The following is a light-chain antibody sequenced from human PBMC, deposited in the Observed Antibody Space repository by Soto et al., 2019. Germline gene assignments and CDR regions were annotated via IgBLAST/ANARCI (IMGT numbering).Light chain of an antibody. Sequence: QAVVTQPPSASGTPGQRVTISCSGSSSNIGNDYVCWYQQLPGTAPKLLIYKNNQRPSGVPDRFSGSKSGTSASLAISGLRSEDEADYYCVGWDDSLNGYVFGTGPKLTVL. CDR2: KNN. J-gene: IGLJ1*01. CDR3: VGWDDSLNGYV. CDR1: SSNIGNDY. V-gene: IGLV1-47*01.